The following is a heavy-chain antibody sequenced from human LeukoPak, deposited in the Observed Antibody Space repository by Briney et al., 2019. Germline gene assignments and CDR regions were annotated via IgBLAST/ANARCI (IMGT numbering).Heavy chain of an antibody. V-gene: IGHV4-39*07. CDR2: IYYSGST. J-gene: IGHJ5*02. CDR3: TREPVP. CDR1: GDSINSNSYF. Sequence: SETLSLTCTVSGDSINSNSYFWGWIRQPPGKGLEWIGSIYYSGSTYYNPSLESRVTISVDTSKNQFSLKLTSVTAADTAVYYCTREPVPWGQGILVTVSS.